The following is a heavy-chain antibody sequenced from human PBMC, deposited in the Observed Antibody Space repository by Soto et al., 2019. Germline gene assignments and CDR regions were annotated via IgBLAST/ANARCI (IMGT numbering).Heavy chain of an antibody. CDR2: MNPNSGNT. V-gene: IGHV1-8*01. CDR1: GYTFTSYD. CDR3: ARGRVFGVVSNYYYGMDV. Sequence: ASVKVSCKASGYTFTSYDINWVRQATGQGLEWMGRMNPNSGNTGYAQKFQGRVTMTRNTSISTAYMELSSLRSEDTAVYYCARGRVFGVVSNYYYGMDVWGQGTTVTVSS. J-gene: IGHJ6*02. D-gene: IGHD3-3*01.